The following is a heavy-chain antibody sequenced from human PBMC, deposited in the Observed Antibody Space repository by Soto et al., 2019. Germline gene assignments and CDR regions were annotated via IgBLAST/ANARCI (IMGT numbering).Heavy chain of an antibody. V-gene: IGHV3-23*01. D-gene: IGHD6-19*01. CDR3: AREVAVPHYYYGMDV. CDR2: ISASGGTT. CDR1: GFTFSTYG. Sequence: EVQLLESGGGLVQPGGSLRLSCVASGFTFSTYGMNWVRQVPGKGLEWVAGISASGGTTYYAESVKGRFTISRDKSKNTLYLQMNSLRAEDTAVYYCAREVAVPHYYYGMDVWGQGTTVTVSS. J-gene: IGHJ6*02.